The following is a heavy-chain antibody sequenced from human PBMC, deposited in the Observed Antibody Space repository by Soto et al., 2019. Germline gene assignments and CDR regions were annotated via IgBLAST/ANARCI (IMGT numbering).Heavy chain of an antibody. CDR1: GGSISSSSYY. V-gene: IGHV4-39*01. Sequence: PSETLSLTCTVSGGSISSSSYYWGWIRQPPGKGLEWIGSTYYSGSTYYTPSLKSRATIYVEKSKNPFSLKLSSVTAADTAVYYCARRVSDYWFDPWGQGTLVTVSS. J-gene: IGHJ5*02. CDR2: TYYSGST. D-gene: IGHD3-3*01. CDR3: ARRVSDYWFDP.